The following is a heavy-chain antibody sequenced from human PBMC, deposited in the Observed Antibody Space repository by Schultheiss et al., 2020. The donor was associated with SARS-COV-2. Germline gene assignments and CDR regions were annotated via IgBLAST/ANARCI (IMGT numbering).Heavy chain of an antibody. Sequence: GESLKISCKGFGYSFTSYWISWVRQMPGKGLEWMGRIDPSDSYTNYSPSFQGHVTISADKSISTAYLQWSSLKASDTAMYYCARGYSYAPYAFDIWGQGTMVTVSS. D-gene: IGHD5-18*01. V-gene: IGHV5-10-1*01. J-gene: IGHJ3*02. CDR2: IDPSDSYT. CDR3: ARGYSYAPYAFDI. CDR1: GYSFTSYW.